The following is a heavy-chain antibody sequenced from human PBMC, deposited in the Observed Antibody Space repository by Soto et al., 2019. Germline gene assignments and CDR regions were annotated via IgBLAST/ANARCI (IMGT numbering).Heavy chain of an antibody. CDR3: ARSNGDLYPGTFDI. D-gene: IGHD1-26*01. CDR2: IYWDDEE. V-gene: IGHV2-5*02. CDR1: GFSLATRGIG. J-gene: IGHJ3*02. Sequence: QITLKESGPTLVKPTQTLTLTCTFSGFSLATRGIGVGWTRQPPGKALEWLSLIYWDDEERYNPSLRSRLTIXXXTXXNPVVFPMTNMDPADTATYYCARSNGDLYPGTFDIWGQGTMVTVSS.